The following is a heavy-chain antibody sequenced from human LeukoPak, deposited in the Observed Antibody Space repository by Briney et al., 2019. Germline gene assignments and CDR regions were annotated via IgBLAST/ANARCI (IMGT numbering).Heavy chain of an antibody. J-gene: IGHJ4*02. CDR2: IYYSGST. CDR3: ARDYGSGSQPFDY. V-gene: IGHV4-59*01. D-gene: IGHD3-10*01. Sequence: SETLSLTCTVSGGSISSYYWSWIRHPPGKGLELIGYIYYSGSTNYNPSLKSRVTISVDTSKNQFSLKLSSVTAADTAVYYCARDYGSGSQPFDYWGQGTLVTVSS. CDR1: GGSISSYY.